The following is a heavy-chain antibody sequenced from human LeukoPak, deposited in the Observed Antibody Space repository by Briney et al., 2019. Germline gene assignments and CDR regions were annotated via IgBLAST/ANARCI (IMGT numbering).Heavy chain of an antibody. Sequence: PSETLSLTCTVSGGSISSSSYYWGWIRQPPGKGLEWIGSIYYSGSTYYNPSLKSRVTISVDTSKNQFSLKLSSVTAADTAVYYCARDNLEWLFSSHYYYYMDVWGKGTTVTVSS. CDR3: ARDNLEWLFSSHYYYYMDV. V-gene: IGHV4-39*07. CDR1: GGSISSSSYY. CDR2: IYYSGST. D-gene: IGHD3-3*01. J-gene: IGHJ6*03.